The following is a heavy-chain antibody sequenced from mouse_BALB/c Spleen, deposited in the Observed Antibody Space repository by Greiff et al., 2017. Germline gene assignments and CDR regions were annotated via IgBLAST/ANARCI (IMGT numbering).Heavy chain of an antibody. D-gene: IGHD2-1*01. V-gene: IGHV5-4*02. CDR1: GFTFSDYY. CDR3: AREGGDGNPGPMDY. Sequence: EVKLVESGGGLVKPGGSLKLSCAASGFTFSDYYMYWVRQTPEKRLELVATISDGGSYTYYPDSVKGRFTISRDNAKNNLYLQMSSLKSEDTAMYYCAREGGDGNPGPMDYWGQGTSVTVSS. CDR2: ISDGGSYT. J-gene: IGHJ4*01.